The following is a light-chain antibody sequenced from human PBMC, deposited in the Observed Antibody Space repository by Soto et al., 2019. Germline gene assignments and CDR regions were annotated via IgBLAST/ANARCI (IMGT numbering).Light chain of an antibody. CDR1: SSDVGAYNC. Sequence: QSALTQPRSVSGSPGQSVTISCTGTSSDVGAYNCVSWYQQHPGKAPKLMIYDVSKRPSGVPDRISGSKSGNTASLTISGLQAEDAGDYYCCSYAGKYTHVVFGGGTKLTVL. CDR2: DVS. V-gene: IGLV2-11*01. J-gene: IGLJ2*01. CDR3: CSYAGKYTHVV.